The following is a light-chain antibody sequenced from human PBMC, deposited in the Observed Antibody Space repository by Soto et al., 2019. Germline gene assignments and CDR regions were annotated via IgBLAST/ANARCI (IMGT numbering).Light chain of an antibody. Sequence: EIVLTQSPGTLSLSPGERATLSCRASQSISSRYLAWYQQRPGQAPSLLIYATSTRATGIPDRFSGSGSGTDSTLTIIRLEPEDFAVYYCQQYGAALPWSFGQGTKVEIK. CDR2: ATS. J-gene: IGKJ1*01. CDR1: QSISSRY. V-gene: IGKV3-20*01. CDR3: QQYGAALPWS.